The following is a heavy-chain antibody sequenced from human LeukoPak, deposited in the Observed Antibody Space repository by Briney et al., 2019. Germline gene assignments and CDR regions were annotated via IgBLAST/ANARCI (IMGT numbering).Heavy chain of an antibody. V-gene: IGHV1-2*02. J-gene: IGHJ3*02. CDR3: ARDDRYYDFWSGFAFDI. CDR1: GYTFTGYY. Sequence: ASVKVSCKASGYTFTGYYMHWVRQAPGQGLEWMGWINPNSGGKNYAQKFQGRVTMTRDTSISTAYMELSRLRSDDTAVYYCARDDRYYDFWSGFAFDIWGQGTMVTVSS. D-gene: IGHD3-3*01. CDR2: INPNSGGK.